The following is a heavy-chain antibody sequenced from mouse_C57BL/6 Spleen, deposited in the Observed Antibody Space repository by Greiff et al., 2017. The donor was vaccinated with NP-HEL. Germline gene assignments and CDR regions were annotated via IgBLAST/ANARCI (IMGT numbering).Heavy chain of an antibody. V-gene: IGHV1-81*01. J-gene: IGHJ2*01. D-gene: IGHD2-4*01. CDR3: ARSGDMDYDYGNDY. Sequence: QVQLQESGAELARPGASVKLSCKASGYTFASYGISWVKQRTGQGLEWIGEIYPRSGNTYYNEKFKGKATLTADKSSSTAYMELRSLTSEDSAVYFCARSGDMDYDYGNDYWGQGTTLTVSS. CDR2: IYPRSGNT. CDR1: GYTFASYG.